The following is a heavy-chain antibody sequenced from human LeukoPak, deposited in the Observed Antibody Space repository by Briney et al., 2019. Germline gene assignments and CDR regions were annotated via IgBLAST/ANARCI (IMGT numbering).Heavy chain of an antibody. V-gene: IGHV1-8*01. CDR3: ARDRGSLHFDSGDSPYYFDY. Sequence: GASVKVSCKASGYTFTSYDINWVRQATGQGLEWMGWMNPNSGNTGYAQKFQGRVTMTRNTSISTAYMELSSLRSEDTAVYYCARDRGSLHFDSGDSPYYFDYWGQGTLVSVSS. CDR2: MNPNSGNT. D-gene: IGHD4-17*01. J-gene: IGHJ4*02. CDR1: GYTFTSYD.